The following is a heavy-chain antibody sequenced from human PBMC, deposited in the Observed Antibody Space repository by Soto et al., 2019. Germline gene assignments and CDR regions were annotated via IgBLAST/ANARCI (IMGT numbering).Heavy chain of an antibody. CDR1: GFTFSSYS. D-gene: IGHD4-4*01. J-gene: IGHJ5*02. Sequence: GGSLRLSCAASGFTFSSYSMNWVRQAPGKGLEWVSYISGSSSTIYYADSVKGRLTISRDNAKNSLYLQMNSLRAEDTAVYYCAGLLYSNYWFDPWGQGTLVTVSS. CDR3: AGLLYSNYWFDP. V-gene: IGHV3-48*01. CDR2: ISGSSSTI.